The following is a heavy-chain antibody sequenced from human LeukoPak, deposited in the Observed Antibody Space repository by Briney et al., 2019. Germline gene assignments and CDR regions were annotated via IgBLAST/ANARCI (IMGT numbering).Heavy chain of an antibody. J-gene: IGHJ4*02. V-gene: IGHV1-18*01. CDR3: ARDQGDLRYFDWQFDY. D-gene: IGHD3-9*01. CDR1: GYTFTRYG. CDR2: ISAYNGNT. Sequence: GASVKVSCKASGYTFTRYGISWVRQAPGQGLEWMGWISAYNGNTNYAQKLQGRVTMTTDTSTSTAYMELRSLRSDDTAVYYCARDQGDLRYFDWQFDYWGQGTLVTVSS.